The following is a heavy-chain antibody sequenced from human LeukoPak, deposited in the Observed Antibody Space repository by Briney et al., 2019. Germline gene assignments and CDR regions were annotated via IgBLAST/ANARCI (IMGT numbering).Heavy chain of an antibody. Sequence: GGSLRLSCAASGFTFSSYEMNWVRQAPGKGLEWVSYISSSGSTIYYADSVKGRFTISRDNAKYTLYLQMNSLRAEETAVYYWARAALGTSWHQFAYWGQGPWSPSPQ. V-gene: IGHV3-48*03. CDR1: GFTFSSYE. D-gene: IGHD2-2*01. CDR3: ARAALGTSWHQFAY. J-gene: IGHJ4*02. CDR2: ISSSGSTI.